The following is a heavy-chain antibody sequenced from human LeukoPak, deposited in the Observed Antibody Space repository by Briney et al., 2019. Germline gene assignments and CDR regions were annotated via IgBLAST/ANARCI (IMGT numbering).Heavy chain of an antibody. CDR3: AGHRTGTTWGYFDY. J-gene: IGHJ4*02. Sequence: SETLSLTCTVSGGSISSSTCYWGWIRQPPGKGLEWIGSIYYSGSTYYNPSLKSRVTISVDSSKNHFSLKLSSVTAADTAVYYCAGHRTGTTWGYFDYWGQGTLVTVSS. V-gene: IGHV4-39*01. CDR1: GGSISSSTCY. CDR2: IYYSGST. D-gene: IGHD1-7*01.